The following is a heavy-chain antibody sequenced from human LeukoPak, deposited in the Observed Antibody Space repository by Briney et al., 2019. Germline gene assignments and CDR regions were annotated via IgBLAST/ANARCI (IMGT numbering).Heavy chain of an antibody. CDR3: ARATVVVPAAMPFDY. J-gene: IGHJ4*02. CDR2: ISAYNGNT. Sequence: GASVKVSCKASGYTFTSYGISWVRQAPGQGLEWMGWISAYNGNTNYAQKLQGRVTMTTDTSTSTAYMELRSLRSDDTAVYYCARATVVVPAAMPFDYWGQGTWSPSPQ. D-gene: IGHD2-2*01. V-gene: IGHV1-18*01. CDR1: GYTFTSYG.